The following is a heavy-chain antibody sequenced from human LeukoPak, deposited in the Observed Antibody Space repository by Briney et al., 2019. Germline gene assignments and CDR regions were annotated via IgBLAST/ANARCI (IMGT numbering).Heavy chain of an antibody. J-gene: IGHJ4*02. CDR2: INPNSGGT. CDR3: VNGGLRYFDWLDY. D-gene: IGHD3-9*01. CDR1: GYTFTGYY. Sequence: ASVKVSCKASGYTFTGYYMLWVRQAPGQGLEWMGWINPNSGGTNYAQKFQGRVTMTRDTSISTAYMELSRLRSDDTAVYYCVNGGLRYFDWLDYWGQGTLVTVSS. V-gene: IGHV1-2*02.